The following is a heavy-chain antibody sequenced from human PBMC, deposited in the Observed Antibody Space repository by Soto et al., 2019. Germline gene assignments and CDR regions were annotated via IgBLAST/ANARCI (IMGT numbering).Heavy chain of an antibody. CDR1: GFSLSTSGVG. Sequence: QITLKESGPPLVKPTQTLTLTCTFSGFSLSTSGVGVGWIRQPPGKALEWLAVIYWDDDKRYSPSLKTRLTITKDTSKNQVVLTMTNMDPVDTATYYCSHRRVYYAMDVWGRGTTVTVSS. V-gene: IGHV2-5*02. CDR2: IYWDDDK. J-gene: IGHJ6*02. CDR3: SHRRVYYAMDV.